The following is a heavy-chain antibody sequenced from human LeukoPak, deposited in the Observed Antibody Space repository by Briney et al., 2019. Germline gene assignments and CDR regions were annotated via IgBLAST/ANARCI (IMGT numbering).Heavy chain of an antibody. CDR2: VFYSGDT. D-gene: IGHD6-13*01. Sequence: SETLSLTCTVSGGSIPSYYWTWIRQPPGKGLEWIGYVFYSGDTNYNPSLKSRVTISVDASRNQFSLRLRSVTAADTALYYCARGLATAGTLDFWGQGTLVTVSS. CDR3: ARGLATAGTLDF. J-gene: IGHJ4*02. V-gene: IGHV4-59*13. CDR1: GGSIPSYY.